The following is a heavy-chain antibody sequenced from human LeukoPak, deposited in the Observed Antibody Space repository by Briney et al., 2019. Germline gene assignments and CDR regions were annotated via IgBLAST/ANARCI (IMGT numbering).Heavy chain of an antibody. CDR2: IRYDESRE. Sequence: GRSLRLSCAASGFGFSGYGMHWVRQTPGKGLEWVAFIRYDESREDYADSVRGRFTISRDNSKNTLYLQVNSLRDEDTAVYYCAPSILGVAPPGGGANYWGQGTLVTVSS. D-gene: IGHD3-3*01. CDR1: GFGFSGYG. CDR3: APSILGVAPPGGGANY. J-gene: IGHJ4*02. V-gene: IGHV3-30*02.